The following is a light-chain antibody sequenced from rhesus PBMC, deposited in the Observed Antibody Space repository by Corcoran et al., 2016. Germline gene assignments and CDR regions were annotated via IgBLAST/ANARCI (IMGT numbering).Light chain of an antibody. Sequence: EIVMTQSPATLSLSPGERATLSCRASQSVSSNLAWYQQKPGQAPRLLLYYAPHRAPGLPARFSGSGSGTDFNFTISSLEPEDVGVYYCHQYDDWNSFGQGTKVEIK. CDR3: HQYDDWNS. V-gene: IGKV3-35*01. J-gene: IGKJ2*01. CDR2: YAP. CDR1: QSVSSN.